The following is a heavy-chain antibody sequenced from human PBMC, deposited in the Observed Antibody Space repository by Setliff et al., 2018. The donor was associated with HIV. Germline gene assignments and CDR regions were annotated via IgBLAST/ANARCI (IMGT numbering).Heavy chain of an antibody. J-gene: IGHJ4*02. CDR2: IYYSGST. Sequence: LSLTCTVSGGSISSHYWSWIRQPPGKGLEWIGYIYYSGSTNYNPSLKSRVTISVDTSKNQFSLKLSSVTAADTAVYYCARAVQLGYFDYWGQGTLVTVSS. CDR3: ARAVQLGYFDY. V-gene: IGHV4-59*11. D-gene: IGHD6-6*01. CDR1: GGSISSHY.